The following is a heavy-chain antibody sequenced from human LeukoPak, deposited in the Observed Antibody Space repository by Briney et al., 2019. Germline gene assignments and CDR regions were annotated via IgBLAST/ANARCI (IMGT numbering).Heavy chain of an antibody. CDR1: GFTFSSYG. J-gene: IGHJ6*02. D-gene: IGHD3-16*02. Sequence: GGSLRLSCAASGFTFSSYGMHWVRQAPGKGLEWVAFIRYDGSNKYYAHSVKGRFTISRDNSKNTLYLQMNSLRAEDTAVYYCASPLRLGELSPPDVWGQGTTVTVSS. V-gene: IGHV3-30*02. CDR2: IRYDGSNK. CDR3: ASPLRLGELSPPDV.